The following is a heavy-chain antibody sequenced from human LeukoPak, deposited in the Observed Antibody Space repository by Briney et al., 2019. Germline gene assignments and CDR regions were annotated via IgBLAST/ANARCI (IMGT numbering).Heavy chain of an antibody. CDR2: ISAYNGNT. CDR3: ARDPQYYGSGSTYFDY. D-gene: IGHD3-10*01. Sequence: ASVKVSCKASGYTFTSYGISWVRQAPGQGLEWMGWISAYNGNTNYAQKPQGRVTMTTDTSTSTAYMELRSLRSDGTAVYYCARDPQYYGSGSTYFDYWGQGTLVTVSS. J-gene: IGHJ4*02. CDR1: GYTFTSYG. V-gene: IGHV1-18*01.